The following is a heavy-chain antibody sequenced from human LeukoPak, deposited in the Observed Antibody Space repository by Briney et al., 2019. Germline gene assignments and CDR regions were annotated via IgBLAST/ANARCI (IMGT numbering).Heavy chain of an antibody. D-gene: IGHD5-24*01. Sequence: GRSLRLSCAASGFTFDDYAMHWVRQAPGKGLEWVSGMSWNSGSIGYADSVKGRFTISRDNAKNPLYLQMNSLRVEDTAVYYCAKSLRDGMATINFDYWGQGTLVTVSS. V-gene: IGHV3-9*01. J-gene: IGHJ4*02. CDR1: GFTFDDYA. CDR3: AKSLRDGMATINFDY. CDR2: MSWNSGSI.